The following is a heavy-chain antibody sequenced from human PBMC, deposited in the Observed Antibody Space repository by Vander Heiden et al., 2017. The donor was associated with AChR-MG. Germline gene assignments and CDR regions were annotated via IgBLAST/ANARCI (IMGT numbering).Heavy chain of an antibody. V-gene: IGHV3-53*02. D-gene: IGHD2-15*01. CDR3: ASSDGLLPDAFDI. J-gene: IGHJ3*02. CDR2: IYSGGST. Sequence: EVQLVETGGGLIQPGGSLRLSCAASGFTVSSNYMSWVRQAPGKGLEWVSVIYSGGSTYYADAVKGRFTISRDNSKNTLYLQMNSLRAEDTAVYYCASSDGLLPDAFDIWGQGTMVTVSS. CDR1: GFTVSSNY.